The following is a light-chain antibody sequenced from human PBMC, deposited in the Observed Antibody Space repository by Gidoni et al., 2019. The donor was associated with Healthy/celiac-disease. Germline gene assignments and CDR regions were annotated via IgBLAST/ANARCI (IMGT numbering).Light chain of an antibody. Sequence: DRVMTQSPLSLPVTPGEPASISCRSRQSRLHLNGYNYLDWYLQKPGQSPQLLLSMGSHRASGVPGRVSGSGSGTDFTLKISRVEAEDVGVYYCMQALQTPRTFGQGTKVEIK. CDR2: MGS. V-gene: IGKV2-28*01. J-gene: IGKJ1*01. CDR1: QSRLHLNGYNY. CDR3: MQALQTPRT.